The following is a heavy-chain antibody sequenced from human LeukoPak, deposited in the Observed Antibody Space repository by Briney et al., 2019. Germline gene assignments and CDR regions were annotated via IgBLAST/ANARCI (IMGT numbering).Heavy chain of an antibody. CDR3: ARVTGYVMEDYFDY. Sequence: SETLSLTCTVSGGSISSYYWSWIRQPPGKGLEWIGYIYYSGSTNYNPSLKSRVTISVDTSKNQFSLKLSSVTAADTAVYYCARVTGYVMEDYFDYWGQGTLVTVSS. J-gene: IGHJ4*02. V-gene: IGHV4-59*01. D-gene: IGHD6-13*01. CDR2: IYYSGST. CDR1: GGSISSYY.